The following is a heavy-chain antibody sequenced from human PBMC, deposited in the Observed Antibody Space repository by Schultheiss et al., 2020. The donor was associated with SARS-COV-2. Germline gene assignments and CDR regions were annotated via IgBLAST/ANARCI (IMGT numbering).Heavy chain of an antibody. CDR1: GGTFSSYA. Sequence: ASVKVSCKASGGTFSSYAISWVRQAPGQGLEWMGGISAYNGITDYAEKVQGRITMTTETSTNTAYMELRSLRSEDTAVYYCASGGYCSSISCISAQYFQHWGQGTLVTVSS. V-gene: IGHV1-18*01. CDR3: ASGGYCSSISCISAQYFQH. J-gene: IGHJ1*01. D-gene: IGHD2-2*01. CDR2: ISAYNGIT.